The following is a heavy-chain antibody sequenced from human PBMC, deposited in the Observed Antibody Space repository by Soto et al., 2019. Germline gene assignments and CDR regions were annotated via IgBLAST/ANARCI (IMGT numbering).Heavy chain of an antibody. V-gene: IGHV3-48*01. Sequence: TGGSLRLCCAASGFIFSSYSMNWVRQAPGKGLEWVSYISSSSTTIYYADSVKGRFTISRDNAKNLLYLQMNSLRAEDTALYYCAKDTYYHDSSGYYIFDYWGQGTLVTVSS. CDR3: AKDTYYHDSSGYYIFDY. CDR2: ISSSSTTI. D-gene: IGHD3-22*01. J-gene: IGHJ4*02. CDR1: GFIFSSYS.